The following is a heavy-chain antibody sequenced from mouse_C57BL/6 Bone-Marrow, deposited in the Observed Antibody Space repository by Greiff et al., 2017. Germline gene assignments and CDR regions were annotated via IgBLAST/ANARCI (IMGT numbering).Heavy chain of an antibody. CDR3: ARRGDYYGSSGYFDV. V-gene: IGHV1-47*01. J-gene: IGHJ1*03. Sequence: QVQLQQSGAELVKPGASVKMSCKASGYTFTTYPIEWMKQNHGKSLEWIGNFHPYNDDTKYNEKFKGKATLPVEKSSSTVYLELSRLTSDDSAVYYCARRGDYYGSSGYFDVWGTGTTVTVSS. CDR2: FHPYNDDT. D-gene: IGHD1-1*01. CDR1: GYTFTTYP.